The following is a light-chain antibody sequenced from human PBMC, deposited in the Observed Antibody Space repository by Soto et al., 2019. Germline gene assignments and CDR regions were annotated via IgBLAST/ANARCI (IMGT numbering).Light chain of an antibody. CDR2: GAS. V-gene: IGKV3-15*01. J-gene: IGKJ1*01. Sequence: EIVMTQSPATLSVSPGERATLSCRASQSVSSNLAWYQQKPGQAPRLLIYGASTRATGFPARFSGSGSGTEFTLTISSLQSEDFAVYYCQQYNYWPWTFGPGTKVEIK. CDR3: QQYNYWPWT. CDR1: QSVSSN.